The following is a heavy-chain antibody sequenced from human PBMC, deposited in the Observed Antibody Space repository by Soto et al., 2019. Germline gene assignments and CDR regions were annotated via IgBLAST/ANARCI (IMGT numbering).Heavy chain of an antibody. CDR1: GGSISSAAYC. J-gene: IGHJ6*02. CDR3: ARDSRIPLYYYGMDV. D-gene: IGHD2-21*01. Sequence: SETLSLTCTVSGGSISSAAYCWSWIRQSPEKGLEWIGNIYYSGTTYYNPSLKSRVTISVDTSKNQFSLKLSSVTAADTAVYYCARDSRIPLYYYGMDVWGQGTTVTVSS. V-gene: IGHV4-39*02. CDR2: IYYSGTT.